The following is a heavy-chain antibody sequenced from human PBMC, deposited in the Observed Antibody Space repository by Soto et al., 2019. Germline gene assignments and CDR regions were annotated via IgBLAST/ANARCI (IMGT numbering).Heavy chain of an antibody. CDR1: GFSVSSNY. CDR3: ARDRAITGYYFYGMDV. V-gene: IGHV3-53*01. D-gene: IGHD3-10*01. CDR2: IYSDGST. J-gene: IGHJ6*02. Sequence: PGGSLRLSCAASGFSVSSNYMSWVRQTPGKGLEWVSIIYSDGSTYYTDSVKGRFTISRDNSKNTLYLQMNSLRAEDTAVYYCARDRAITGYYFYGMDVWGQGTTVTVSS.